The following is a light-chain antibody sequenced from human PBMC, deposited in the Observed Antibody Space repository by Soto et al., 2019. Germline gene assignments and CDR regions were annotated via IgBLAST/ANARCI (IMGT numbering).Light chain of an antibody. CDR3: QQSYSTPPLT. Sequence: DIQMTQSPSSLSASVGDRVTITCRESRSISSYLNWYQQKPGKAPKLLIYAASSLQSGVPSRFSGSGSGTDFTLTISSLQPEDFATYYCQQSYSTPPLTFGGGTKVAIK. CDR1: RSISSY. V-gene: IGKV1-39*01. J-gene: IGKJ4*01. CDR2: AAS.